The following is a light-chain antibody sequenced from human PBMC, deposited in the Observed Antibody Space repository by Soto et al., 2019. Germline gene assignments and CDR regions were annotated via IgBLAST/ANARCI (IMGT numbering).Light chain of an antibody. Sequence: IQLTQSPSFLSASIGDRVTITCRASQSIRSWLAWYQQKPGKAPKLLIYAASSLQSGVPSRFSGSGSGTAFTLTISSLQPEDFATYYCLQDYNYPITFGQGTRLEIK. CDR1: QSIRSW. CDR2: AAS. CDR3: LQDYNYPIT. J-gene: IGKJ5*01. V-gene: IGKV1-6*01.